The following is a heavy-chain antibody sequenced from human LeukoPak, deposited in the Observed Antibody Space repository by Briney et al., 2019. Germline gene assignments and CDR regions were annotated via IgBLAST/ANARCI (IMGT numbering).Heavy chain of an antibody. CDR1: GYSINSGFY. CDR2: IYHSGST. J-gene: IGHJ2*01. D-gene: IGHD3-22*01. CDR3: ARGYDGSGYYYRNWYFDL. Sequence: SETLSLTCTVSGYSINSGFYWGWIRQPPGKGLEWIGSIYHSGSTHYKSSLKSRVTISVDTSKNQLSLKLTSVTAADTAVYYCARGYDGSGYYYRNWYFDLWGRGTLVTVSS. V-gene: IGHV4-38-2*02.